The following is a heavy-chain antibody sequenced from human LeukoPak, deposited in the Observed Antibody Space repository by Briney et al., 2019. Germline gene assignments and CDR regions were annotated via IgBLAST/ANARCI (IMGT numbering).Heavy chain of an antibody. J-gene: IGHJ4*02. CDR2: ITPIFGTA. D-gene: IGHD3-10*01. V-gene: IGHV1-69*13. Sequence: ASVKVSCKASGGTFSSYAISWVRQAPGQGLEWMGGITPIFGTANYAQKFQGRVTITADESTSTAYMELSSLRSEDTAVYYCASGKNWFFDYWGQGTLVTVSS. CDR3: ASGKNWFFDY. CDR1: GGTFSSYA.